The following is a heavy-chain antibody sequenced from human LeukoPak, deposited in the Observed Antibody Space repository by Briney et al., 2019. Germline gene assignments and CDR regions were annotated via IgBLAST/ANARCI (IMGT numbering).Heavy chain of an antibody. D-gene: IGHD1-14*01. CDR2: IYYSGST. V-gene: IGHV4-59*01. Sequence: KPSETLSLTCTVPGGSLSSYYWSWIRQPPGKGLEWIGYIYYSGSTNYNPSLKSRVTISVDTSKNQFSLKLSSVTAADTAVYYCARTSGTSFDYWGQGTLVTVSS. CDR1: GGSLSSYY. CDR3: ARTSGTSFDY. J-gene: IGHJ4*02.